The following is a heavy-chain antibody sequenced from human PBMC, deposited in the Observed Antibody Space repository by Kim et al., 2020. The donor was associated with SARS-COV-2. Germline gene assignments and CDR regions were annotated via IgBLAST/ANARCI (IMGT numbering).Heavy chain of an antibody. CDR1: GYTFTSYG. J-gene: IGHJ4*02. V-gene: IGHV1-18*04. D-gene: IGHD3-9*01. CDR3: ARGPHYDILTGSPSRYYFDY. Sequence: ASVKVSCKASGYTFTSYGISWVRQAPGQGLEWMGWISAYNGNTNYAQKLQGRVTMTTDTSTSTAYMELRSLRSDDTAVYYCARGPHYDILTGSPSRYYFDYWGQGTLVTVSS. CDR2: ISAYNGNT.